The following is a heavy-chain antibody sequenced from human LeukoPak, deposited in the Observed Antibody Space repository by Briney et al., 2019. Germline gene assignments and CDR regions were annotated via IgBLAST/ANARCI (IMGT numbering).Heavy chain of an antibody. CDR3: AKEREATYYAYVWAPQGY. Sequence: GGSLRLSCAASGFTFSSYAMSWVRQAPGKGLEWVSAISGSGGSTYYADSVKGRFTISRDNSKNTLYLQMNSLRAEDTAVYYCAKEREATYYAYVWAPQGYWGQGTLVTVSS. J-gene: IGHJ4*02. D-gene: IGHD3-16*01. CDR2: ISGSGGST. V-gene: IGHV3-23*01. CDR1: GFTFSSYA.